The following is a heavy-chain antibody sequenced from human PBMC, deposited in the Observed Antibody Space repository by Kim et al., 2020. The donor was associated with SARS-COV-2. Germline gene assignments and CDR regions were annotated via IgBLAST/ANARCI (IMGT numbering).Heavy chain of an antibody. Sequence: GGSLRLSCAASGFTFSSYWMSWVRQAPGKGLEWVANIKQDGSEKYYVDSVKGRFTISRDNAKNSLYLQMNSLRAEDTAVYYCARELREWFGELDSFDYWGQGTLVTVSS. V-gene: IGHV3-7*01. CDR1: GFTFSSYW. CDR3: ARELREWFGELDSFDY. J-gene: IGHJ4*02. D-gene: IGHD3-10*01. CDR2: IKQDGSEK.